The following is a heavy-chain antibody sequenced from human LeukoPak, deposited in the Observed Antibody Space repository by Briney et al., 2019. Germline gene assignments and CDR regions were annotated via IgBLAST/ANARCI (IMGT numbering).Heavy chain of an antibody. J-gene: IGHJ4*02. V-gene: IGHV3-30*03. D-gene: IGHD7-27*01. CDR2: ISYDGSNK. CDR3: ARDPPNWGFGY. Sequence: GGSLRLSCAASGFTFSSYGMHWVRQAPGKGLEWVAVISYDGSNKYYADSVKGRFTISRDNSKNTLYLRMDSLRADDTAVYYCARDPPNWGFGYWGQGTLVTVSS. CDR1: GFTFSSYG.